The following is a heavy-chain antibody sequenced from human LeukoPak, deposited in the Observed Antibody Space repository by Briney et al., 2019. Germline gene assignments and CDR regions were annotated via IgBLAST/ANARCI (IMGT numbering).Heavy chain of an antibody. CDR1: GDSISSYC. CDR3: ATSYDSKPAPYDL. CDR2: IFTSGNT. Sequence: SETLSLTCTVSGDSISSYCWSWVRQPPGKRLEWIGRIFTSGNTNYNPSLKSRVTMSVDTSKNQVFMELRSLTAADTAVYYCATSYDSKPAPYDLWGQGTLVSVSS. V-gene: IGHV4-4*09. D-gene: IGHD3-3*01. J-gene: IGHJ5*02.